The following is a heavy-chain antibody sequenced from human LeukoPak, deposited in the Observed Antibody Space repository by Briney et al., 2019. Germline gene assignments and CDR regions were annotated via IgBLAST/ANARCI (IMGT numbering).Heavy chain of an antibody. CDR1: GDSVPSKSAA. D-gene: IGHD2-15*01. V-gene: IGHV6-1*01. CDR2: TYYRSKWYD. J-gene: IGHJ4*02. Sequence: SQTLSLTCAISGDSVPSKSAARNWIRQSPSRGLEWLGRTYYRSKWYDDYAVSVKSRITINADTSKNQFSLHLSSVTAADTAVYYCARDGSKGGRTFDYWGQGTLVTVSS. CDR3: ARDGSKGGRTFDY.